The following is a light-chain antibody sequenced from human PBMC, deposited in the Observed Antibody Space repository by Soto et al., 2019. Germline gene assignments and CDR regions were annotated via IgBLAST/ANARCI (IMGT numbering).Light chain of an antibody. V-gene: IGKV3-11*01. Sequence: ETVLTQSPATLSLSPGERATLSCRASQSVTTYLAWYQQKPGQAPRLLIYGASRRAAGIPARFSGSGSGTDFTLTISSLEPEDFAVYYCQQRSNWLTFGGGTKVEIK. CDR2: GAS. CDR3: QQRSNWLT. J-gene: IGKJ4*01. CDR1: QSVTTY.